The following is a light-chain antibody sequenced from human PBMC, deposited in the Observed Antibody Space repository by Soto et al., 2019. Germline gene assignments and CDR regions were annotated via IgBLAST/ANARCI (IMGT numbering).Light chain of an antibody. Sequence: DIQMTQSPSSLSASVGDRVTITCRASQSISSYLNWYQQKPGKAPKLLIYAASSLQSGVPSRFSGSGSGTDFTLTISSLQPEDFATYYCPQSYSTLWTLRQGSQVDIK. CDR3: PQSYSTLWT. CDR1: QSISSY. V-gene: IGKV1-39*01. CDR2: AAS. J-gene: IGKJ1*01.